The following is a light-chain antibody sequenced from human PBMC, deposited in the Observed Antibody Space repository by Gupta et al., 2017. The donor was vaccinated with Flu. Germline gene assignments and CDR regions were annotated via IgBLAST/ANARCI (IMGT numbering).Light chain of an antibody. CDR3: QEADTFRPGLT. CDR2: SAS. J-gene: IGKJ4*01. Sequence: DLQMPQSPSPIASSVGSTVTITCRARQRIHTWLAWYQQKPGKTPKLLIYSASILQSGVPSRFSCSGCGTDFTLTISSLHPEDSATYYCQEADTFRPGLTFGGGTKLEIK. V-gene: IGKV1-12*01. CDR1: QRIHTW.